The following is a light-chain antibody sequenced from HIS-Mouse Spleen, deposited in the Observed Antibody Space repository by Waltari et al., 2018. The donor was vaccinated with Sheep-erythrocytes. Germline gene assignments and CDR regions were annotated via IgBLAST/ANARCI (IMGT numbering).Light chain of an antibody. J-gene: IGLJ1*01. CDR3: CSYAGSYNHV. CDR2: DVS. CDR1: SSDVGGYNS. V-gene: IGLV2-11*01. Sequence: QSALTQPRSVSGSPGQSVTISCTGTSSDVGGYNSVSRYQQHPGKAPKPMVYDVSKRHSGVADRFSGSKSGNTASLTISGLQAEDEADYYCCSYAGSYNHVFATGTKVTVL.